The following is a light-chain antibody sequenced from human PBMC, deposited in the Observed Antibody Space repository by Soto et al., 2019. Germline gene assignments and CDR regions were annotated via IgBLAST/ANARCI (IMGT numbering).Light chain of an antibody. J-gene: IGLJ3*02. V-gene: IGLV2-8*01. Sequence: QSALTQPPSASGSPGQSVTISCTGSNVGEYDYVSWYQQHPGKAPKLMIHEVTKRPSGVPDRFSGSKSGNTASLPVSGLQAEDEADYYCSSFAGSNIWVFGGGTKLTVL. CDR1: NVGEYDY. CDR2: EVT. CDR3: SSFAGSNIWV.